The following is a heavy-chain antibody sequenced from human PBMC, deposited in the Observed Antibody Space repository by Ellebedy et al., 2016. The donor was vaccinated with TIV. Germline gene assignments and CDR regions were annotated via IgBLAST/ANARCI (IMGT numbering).Heavy chain of an antibody. V-gene: IGHV3-23*01. D-gene: IGHD3-10*01. J-gene: IGHJ4*02. Sequence: GESLKISCAASGFTFSSYVMSWVRPAPGKGLEWVSAISCSGDSPHYADSVKGRFTISSDTSKNTLYLKMNSLRVEETAVYYCAKDGVWGPGTLVTVSS. CDR3: AKDGV. CDR1: GFTFSSYV. CDR2: ISCSGDSP.